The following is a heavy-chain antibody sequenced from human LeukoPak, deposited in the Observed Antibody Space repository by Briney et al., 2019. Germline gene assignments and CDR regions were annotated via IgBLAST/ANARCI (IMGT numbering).Heavy chain of an antibody. V-gene: IGHV4-39*01. CDR1: GGSFSSSSHY. Sequence: PSETLSLTCTVSGGSFSSSSHYWGWVRQPPGKGLEWIGSMYYSGSTYYNASLRSRVTISVDTSKNQFSLKLSSVTAADTAVYYCASLPSNTVTHDYWGQGTLVTVSS. CDR2: MYYSGST. J-gene: IGHJ4*02. D-gene: IGHD4-11*01. CDR3: ASLPSNTVTHDY.